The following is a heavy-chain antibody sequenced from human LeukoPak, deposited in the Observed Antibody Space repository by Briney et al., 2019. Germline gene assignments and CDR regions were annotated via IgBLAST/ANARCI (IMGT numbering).Heavy chain of an antibody. CDR3: ARVNGGYESIGMDY. CDR2: IRGDGSRT. D-gene: IGHD5-12*01. Sequence: PGGSLRLSCTASGFTFRSYWMNWVRQVPGKGLEWVSRIRGDGSRTMYADSVKGRFTISRDNTKNTLYLQMNSLRAEDTAVYYCARVNGGYESIGMDYWGQGTLVTVSS. CDR1: GFTFRSYW. J-gene: IGHJ4*02. V-gene: IGHV3-74*03.